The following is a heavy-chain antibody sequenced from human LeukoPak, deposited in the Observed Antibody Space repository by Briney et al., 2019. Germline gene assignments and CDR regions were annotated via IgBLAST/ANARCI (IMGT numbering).Heavy chain of an antibody. CDR3: ARPVRGSGVNWFDP. J-gene: IGHJ5*02. CDR2: IYQSGST. Sequence: KTSETLSLTCAVAGYSISSGYYWGWIRQPPGKGLEWIGTIYQSGSTNYNPSLKSRVTISVDTSKNQYSLKLSSLAAANAAVYDCARPVRGSGVNWFDPWGQGTLVTVSS. V-gene: IGHV4-38-2*01. D-gene: IGHD6-19*01. CDR1: GYSISSGYY.